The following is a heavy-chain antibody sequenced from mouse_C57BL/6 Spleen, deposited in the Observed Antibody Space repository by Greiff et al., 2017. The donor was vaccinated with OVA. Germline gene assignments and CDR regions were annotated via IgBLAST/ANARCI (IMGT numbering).Heavy chain of an antibody. CDR3: AIAEGWERYFDV. D-gene: IGHD3-3*01. J-gene: IGHJ1*03. CDR1: GFSLTSYG. Sequence: VQLVESGPGLVQPSQSLSISCTVSGFSLTSYGVHWVRQSPGKGLEWLGVIWSGGSTDHNAAFISSLSISKDNYKSQVFFKLNSLQADDTAIYYWAIAEGWERYFDVWGTGTTVTVSS. CDR2: IWSGGST. V-gene: IGHV2-2*01.